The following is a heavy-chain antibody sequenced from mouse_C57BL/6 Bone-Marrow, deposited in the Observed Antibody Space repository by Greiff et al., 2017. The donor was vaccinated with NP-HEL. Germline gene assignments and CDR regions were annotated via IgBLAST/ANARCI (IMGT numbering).Heavy chain of an antibody. CDR2: ISYDGSN. V-gene: IGHV3-6*01. D-gene: IGHD2-4*01. J-gene: IGHJ3*01. Sequence: DVQLQESGPGLVKPSQSLSLTCSVTGYSITSGYYWNWIRQFPGNKLEWMGYISYDGSNNYNPSLKNRISITRDTSKNQFFLKLNSVTTEDTATYYCAREIYYDYPWFAYWGQGTLVTVSA. CDR1: GYSITSGYY. CDR3: AREIYYDYPWFAY.